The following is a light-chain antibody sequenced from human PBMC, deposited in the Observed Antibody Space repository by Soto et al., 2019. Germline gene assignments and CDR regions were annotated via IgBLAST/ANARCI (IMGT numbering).Light chain of an antibody. CDR3: QQYDNWWT. J-gene: IGKJ1*01. CDR2: GAS. CDR1: QSVTSN. Sequence: EIVMTQSPATLSVSPGERATLSCRASQSVTSNLAWYQKKPGQAPRLLIYGASTRATGIPARFSGSGSGTDFTLTISILQSEDFAVYYCQQYDNWWTFGQGTRVEIK. V-gene: IGKV3-15*01.